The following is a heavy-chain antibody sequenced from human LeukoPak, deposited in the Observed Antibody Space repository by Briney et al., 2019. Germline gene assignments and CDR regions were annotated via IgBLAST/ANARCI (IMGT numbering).Heavy chain of an antibody. CDR1: GGSISSSNSY. CDR3: AREGVVGAT. D-gene: IGHD1-26*01. J-gene: IGHJ4*02. V-gene: IGHV4-39*07. CDR2: IYYSGST. Sequence: SETLSLTCTVSGGSISSSNSYWGWIRQPPGKGLEWIGSIYYSGSTYYNPSLKSRVTISVDTSKNQFSLKLSSVTAADTAVYYCAREGVVGATWGQGTLVTVSS.